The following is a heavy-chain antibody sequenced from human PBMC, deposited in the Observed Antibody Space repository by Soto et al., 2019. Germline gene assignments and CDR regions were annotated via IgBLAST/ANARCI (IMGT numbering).Heavy chain of an antibody. CDR1: EGTFSSYA. J-gene: IGHJ3*02. Sequence: ASGKVSCKASEGTFSSYAISWGRQAPGQGLEWMGGIIPIFGTANYAQKFTGRVTITADESTSTDYMELSSLRSEDTAVYYCARGVGSAYSGSSVGLDAFDIWGQGKMVTVSS. D-gene: IGHD6-6*01. CDR2: IIPIFGTA. CDR3: ARGVGSAYSGSSVGLDAFDI. V-gene: IGHV1-69*13.